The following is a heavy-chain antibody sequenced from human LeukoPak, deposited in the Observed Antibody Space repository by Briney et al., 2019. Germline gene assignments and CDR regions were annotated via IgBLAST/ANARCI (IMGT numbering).Heavy chain of an antibody. Sequence: ASVKVSCKASGYTFTSYDINWVRQATGQGLEWMGWMNPNSGNTGYAQKFQGRVTMTRNTSISTAYMELSSLRSEDTAVYYCARDQAVAGPLAFDYWGQGTLVTVSS. CDR3: ARDQAVAGPLAFDY. CDR2: MNPNSGNT. J-gene: IGHJ4*02. CDR1: GYTFTSYD. V-gene: IGHV1-8*01. D-gene: IGHD6-19*01.